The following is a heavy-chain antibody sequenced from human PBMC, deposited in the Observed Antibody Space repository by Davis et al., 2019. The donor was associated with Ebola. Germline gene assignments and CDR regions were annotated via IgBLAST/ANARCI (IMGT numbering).Heavy chain of an antibody. Sequence: GESLKISCAVSGFTFSSYSMNWVRQAPGKGLEWVSSISSSSSYIYYADSVKGRFTISRDNAKNSLYLQMNSLRAEDTAVYYCARGPGAKWELPISLPLDYWGQGTLVTVSS. CDR2: ISSSSSYI. D-gene: IGHD1-26*01. J-gene: IGHJ4*02. CDR1: GFTFSSYS. V-gene: IGHV3-21*01. CDR3: ARGPGAKWELPISLPLDY.